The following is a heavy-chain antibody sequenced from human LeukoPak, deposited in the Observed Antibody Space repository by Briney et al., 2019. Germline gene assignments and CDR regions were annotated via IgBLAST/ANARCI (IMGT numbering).Heavy chain of an antibody. V-gene: IGHV1-46*01. CDR3: ARDLSTAAGNYYFDY. CDR2: INPSGGTT. CDR1: GYTFTSYY. J-gene: IGHJ4*02. Sequence: ASVKVSCKASGYTFTSYYMHWVRQAPGQGLGWMGIINPSGGTTSYAQKFQGRVTMTRDMSTSTVYMELSSLRSEDTAVYYCARDLSTAAGNYYFDYWGQGTLVTVSS. D-gene: IGHD6-13*01.